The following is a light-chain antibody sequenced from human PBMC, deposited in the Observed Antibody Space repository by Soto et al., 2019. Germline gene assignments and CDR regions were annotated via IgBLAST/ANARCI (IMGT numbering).Light chain of an antibody. Sequence: QSVLTQPPSVSGSPGQRVTISCTGSTSNIGAPYGVHWYQQLPGTAPKLLLYGNNIRRSGVPYRFSGSRSGSSASLAITALLSEDEADDYCQSYESSLSRHVVFGGGTKVTVL. V-gene: IGLV1-40*01. CDR3: QSYESSLSRHVV. CDR2: GNN. J-gene: IGLJ2*01. CDR1: TSNIGAPYG.